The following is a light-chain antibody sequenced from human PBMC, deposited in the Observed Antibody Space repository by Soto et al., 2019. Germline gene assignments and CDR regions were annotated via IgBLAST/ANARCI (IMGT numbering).Light chain of an antibody. CDR3: LQYWDYSWT. V-gene: IGKV1-17*01. J-gene: IGKJ1*01. Sequence: IQMAQSPSSLSASVGDRVTATCRASQVIGNPYIGWYQQRVGRPPKRLIYSTSALQSGVPWRFSGSGSGTEFRLTISSLQPEDSATYYCLQYWDYSWTFGQGTKVDIK. CDR2: STS. CDR1: QVIGNPY.